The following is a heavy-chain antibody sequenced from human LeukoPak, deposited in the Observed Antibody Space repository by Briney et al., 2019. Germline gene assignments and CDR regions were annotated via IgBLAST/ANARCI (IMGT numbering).Heavy chain of an antibody. CDR1: GFTFDDYA. CDR2: ISSTGGTA. V-gene: IGHV3-23*01. CDR3: ATVADSWFDP. Sequence: GGSLRLSCAASGFTFDDYAMHWVRQAPGKGLEWVSAISSTGGTAYYADSVKGRFTISRDNSKNTLYLQMNSLRAEDTAVYFCATVADSWFDPWGQGTLVTVSS. J-gene: IGHJ5*02.